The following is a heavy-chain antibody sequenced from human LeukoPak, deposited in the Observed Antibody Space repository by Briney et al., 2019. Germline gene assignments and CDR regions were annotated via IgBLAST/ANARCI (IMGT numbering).Heavy chain of an antibody. CDR2: ISKNGGNT. J-gene: IGHJ4*02. Sequence: GGSLRLSCAASGFTLSSYAMNWVRQAPGKGLEWVSGISKNGGNTYYADSVQGRFTISRDNSKNTLYLQMNSLRAEDTAVYYCAKGVGATPFDYWGQGTLVTVSS. D-gene: IGHD1-26*01. CDR1: GFTLSSYA. V-gene: IGHV3-23*01. CDR3: AKGVGATPFDY.